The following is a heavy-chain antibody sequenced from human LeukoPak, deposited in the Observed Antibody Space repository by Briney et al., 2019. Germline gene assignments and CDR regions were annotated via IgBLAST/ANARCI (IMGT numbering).Heavy chain of an antibody. V-gene: IGHV1-58*02. CDR1: GFTFTSSA. J-gene: IGHJ4*02. Sequence: GASVKVSCKASGFTFTSSAMQWVRQARGQRLEWIGWIVVGSGNTNYAQKFQERVTITRDMSTSTAYMELTSLRSEDTAVYYCAADLNYYDSSGSGDYWGQGTLATVSS. CDR2: IVVGSGNT. CDR3: AADLNYYDSSGSGDY. D-gene: IGHD3-22*01.